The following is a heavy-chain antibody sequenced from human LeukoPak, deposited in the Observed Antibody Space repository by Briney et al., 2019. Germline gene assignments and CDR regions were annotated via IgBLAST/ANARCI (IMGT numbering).Heavy chain of an antibody. CDR2: ISGGGGST. D-gene: IGHD1-26*01. CDR1: GFAFTSYS. J-gene: IGHJ2*01. V-gene: IGHV3-23*01. Sequence: GGSLRLSCAASGFAFTSYSMNWVRQAPGKGLEWVSTISGGGGSTYYADSVKGRFTISRDSSRNTLFLHMNTLRAKDTAIYYCAKDRTVGASYWYFDLWGRGTLVTVSS. CDR3: AKDRTVGASYWYFDL.